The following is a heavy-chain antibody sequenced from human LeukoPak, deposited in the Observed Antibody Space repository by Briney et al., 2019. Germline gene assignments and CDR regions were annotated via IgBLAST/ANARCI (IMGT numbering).Heavy chain of an antibody. CDR3: ARGVYCSGGSCYSGWFDP. CDR1: GFTFSSYW. J-gene: IGHJ5*02. Sequence: GGSLRLSCAASGFTFSSYWMHWVRQAPGKGLVWVSRINTDESSTSYADSVKGRFTISRDNAKNTLYLQMNSLRAEDTAVYYCARGVYCSGGSCYSGWFDPWGQGTLVTVSS. CDR2: INTDESST. V-gene: IGHV3-74*01. D-gene: IGHD2-15*01.